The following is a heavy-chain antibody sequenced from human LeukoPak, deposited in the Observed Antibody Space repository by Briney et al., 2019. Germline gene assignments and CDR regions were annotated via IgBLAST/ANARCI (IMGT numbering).Heavy chain of an antibody. D-gene: IGHD4-17*01. CDR1: GYTLTELS. V-gene: IGHV1-24*01. J-gene: IGHJ4*02. CDR2: FDPEDGET. Sequence: ASVKVSCKVSGYTLTELSMHWVRQAPGKGLEWMGGFDPEDGETIYAQKFQGRVTITADESTSTAYMELSSLRSEDTAVYYCARDSDYGDYIDYWGQGTLVTVSS. CDR3: ARDSDYGDYIDY.